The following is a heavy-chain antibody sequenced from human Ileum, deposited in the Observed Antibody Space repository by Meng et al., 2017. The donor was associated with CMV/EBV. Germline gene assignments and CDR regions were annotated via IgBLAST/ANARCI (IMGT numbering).Heavy chain of an antibody. CDR1: GFIFGDFW. CDR2: IFRNGKT. CDR3: AKTWGD. Sequence: GESLKISCAASGFIFGDFWMSWVRQAPGKGLEWVSLIFRNGKTAYADSVKGRFAISRDSFENTLYLQMNSLRVEDTAVYYCAKTWGDWGQGTLVTVSS. D-gene: IGHD1-26*01. V-gene: IGHV3-53*01. J-gene: IGHJ4*02.